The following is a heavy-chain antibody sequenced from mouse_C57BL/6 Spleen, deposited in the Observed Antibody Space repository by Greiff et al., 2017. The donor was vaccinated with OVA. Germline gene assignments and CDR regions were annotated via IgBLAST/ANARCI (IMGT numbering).Heavy chain of an antibody. D-gene: IGHD1-1*01. CDR3: TTSSSEV. CDR1: GFNFTDDY. J-gene: IGHJ1*03. V-gene: IGHV14-4*01. CDR2: IDPENGDT. Sequence: VQLTESGAELVRPGASVKLSCTASGFNFTDDYMHWVQQRPEQGLEWIGWIDPENGDTEYDSKFQGKATFTADTSSNAAYLQLSSLTSEDTAGYYCTTSSSEVWGTGTTVTVSS.